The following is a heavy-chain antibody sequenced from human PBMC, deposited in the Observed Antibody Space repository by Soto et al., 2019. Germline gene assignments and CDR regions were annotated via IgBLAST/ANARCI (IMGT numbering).Heavy chain of an antibody. Sequence: QISLKESGTTLVKPTQPLTLTCTFSGFSLSTNAVGVSWIRQPPGKALEWLALIYWNDDKRYSPSLKSRLTTTKDHSNLQLVLIITAMAAMYSATYDRAPMSVDAAGSYNYCDMAIWSQGTTVT. V-gene: IGHV2-5*01. CDR1: GFSLSTNAVG. CDR3: APMSVDAAGSYNYCDMAI. D-gene: IGHD3-10*01. CDR2: IYWNDDK. J-gene: IGHJ6*02.